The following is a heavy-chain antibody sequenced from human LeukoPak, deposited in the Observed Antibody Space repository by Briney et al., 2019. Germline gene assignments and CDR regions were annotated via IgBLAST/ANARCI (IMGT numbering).Heavy chain of an antibody. CDR2: ISGSGGST. V-gene: IGHV3-23*01. J-gene: IGHJ4*02. CDR3: VKGLFAITD. D-gene: IGHD2-21*01. CDR1: GFTFSSYA. Sequence: GGSLRLSCAASGFTFSSYAMSWVRQAPGKGLEWVSAISGSGGSTYYADSVKGRFTISRDNSRDTLYLQMNSLRVEDTAEYYCVKGLFAITDWGQGTLVTVSS.